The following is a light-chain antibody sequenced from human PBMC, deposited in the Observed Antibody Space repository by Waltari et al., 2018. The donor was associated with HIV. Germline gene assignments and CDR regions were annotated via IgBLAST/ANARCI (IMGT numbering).Light chain of an antibody. CDR1: QTVCAH. J-gene: IGKJ1*01. CDR3: QQYNRWPWT. Sequence: ETLMTQSPATVSASPGEGVTLFCRASQTVCAHVAWYKQKVGQAPRLLVFGASTRATAIPDRLHGSGSGTEFTLTINSLQSEDFGVYYCQQYNRWPWTFGQGTRVEV. V-gene: IGKV3-15*01. CDR2: GAS.